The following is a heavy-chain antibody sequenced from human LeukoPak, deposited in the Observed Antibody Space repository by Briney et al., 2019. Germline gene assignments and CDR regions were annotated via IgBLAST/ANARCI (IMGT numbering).Heavy chain of an antibody. V-gene: IGHV4-31*03. Sequence: SETLSLTCTVSGGSISSGGYYWSWIRQHPGKGLEWIGYIYYSGSTYYNPSLKSRVTISVDTSKNQFSLKLSSVTAADTAVYYCATRYSSSWYWYFDLWGRGTLVIVSS. D-gene: IGHD6-13*01. J-gene: IGHJ2*01. CDR3: ATRYSSSWYWYFDL. CDR2: IYYSGST. CDR1: GGSISSGGYY.